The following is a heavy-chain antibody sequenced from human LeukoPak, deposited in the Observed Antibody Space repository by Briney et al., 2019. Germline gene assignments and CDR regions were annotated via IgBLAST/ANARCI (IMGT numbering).Heavy chain of an antibody. J-gene: IGHJ3*02. V-gene: IGHV4-4*02. CDR1: GGSISSSNW. CDR2: IYHSGST. CDR3: AKSNGYGLIDI. D-gene: IGHD3-10*01. Sequence: RPSETLSLTCAVSGGSISSSNWWSWVRQPPGKGLEWIGEIYHSGSTNYNPSLKSRVTISVDTSKNQFSLKLSSVTAADTAVYYCAKSNGYGLIDIWGQGTMITVSS.